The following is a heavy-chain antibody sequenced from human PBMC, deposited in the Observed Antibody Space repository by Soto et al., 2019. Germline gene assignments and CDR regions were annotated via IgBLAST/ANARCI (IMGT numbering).Heavy chain of an antibody. D-gene: IGHD3-3*01. CDR2: IVVGSGNT. Sequence: QMQLVQSGPEVKEPGTSVRVSCKASGFTFTTSGIHWVRQARGQGLQWMGWIVVGSGNTKYNQKFQERVTLTRDMATDTAYMDLWSLTSDDTAVYYCAAVVPPSGILERLGLDPWGQGTLVTVPS. CDR3: AAVVPPSGILERLGLDP. CDR1: GFTFTTSG. J-gene: IGHJ5*02. V-gene: IGHV1-58*02.